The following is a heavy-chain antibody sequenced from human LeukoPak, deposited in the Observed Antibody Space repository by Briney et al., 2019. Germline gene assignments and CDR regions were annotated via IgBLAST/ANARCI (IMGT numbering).Heavy chain of an antibody. Sequence: ASVKVSCKASGYTFTSYGISWVRQAPGQGLEWMGWISAYNGNTNYAQKLQGRVTMTTDTSTSTAYMELRSLRSDDTAVYYCARGDIVVVPAPNAFDIWGQGTMVTVSS. CDR3: ARGDIVVVPAPNAFDI. CDR2: ISAYNGNT. V-gene: IGHV1-18*01. CDR1: GYTFTSYG. D-gene: IGHD2-2*01. J-gene: IGHJ3*02.